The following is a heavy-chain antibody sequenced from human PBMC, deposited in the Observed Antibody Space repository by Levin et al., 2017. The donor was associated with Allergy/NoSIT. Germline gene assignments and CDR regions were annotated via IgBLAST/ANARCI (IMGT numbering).Heavy chain of an antibody. CDR2: VSIDGHN. CDR3: ARDYRASSSRWYPLLDC. Sequence: SETLSLTCTVSGGSVSGGSYYWSWVRQPAGKGLEWIGRVSIDGHNNYNPSLESRATISIDTSKNQFSLKLSSVTAADTAVYYGARDYRASSSRWYPLLDCWGQGTLVTVSS. CDR1: GGSVSGGSYY. V-gene: IGHV4-61*02. J-gene: IGHJ4*02. D-gene: IGHD2-2*01.